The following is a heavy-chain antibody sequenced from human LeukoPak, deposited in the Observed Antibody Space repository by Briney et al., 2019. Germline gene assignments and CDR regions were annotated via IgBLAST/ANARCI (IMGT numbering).Heavy chain of an antibody. CDR1: GGSVTRDY. J-gene: IGHJ1*01. CDR3: ARGTGASYRVYFLQ. CDR2: INKISPNGRA. Sequence: PSETLSLTCAVSGGSVTRDYWGWLRQAPGKGLEWLGEINKISPNGRANYNPSLTSRVTISLDTSKNQLSLHLTSATAADTAVYYCARGTGASYRVYFLQWGLGTLVSVSS. D-gene: IGHD1-26*01. V-gene: IGHV4-34*01.